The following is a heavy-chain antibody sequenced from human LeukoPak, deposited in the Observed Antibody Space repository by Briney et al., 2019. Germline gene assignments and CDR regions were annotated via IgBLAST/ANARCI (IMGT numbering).Heavy chain of an antibody. D-gene: IGHD6-13*01. CDR1: GFTFSSYW. V-gene: IGHV3-7*01. Sequence: PGGSLRLSCAASGFTFSSYWMNWVRQAPGKGLEWVANIKQDGSEKYYVDSVKGRFTISRDNAKNSLYLQMNSLRAEDTAVYYCARYIAAAVPNAFDIWGQGTMVTVSS. J-gene: IGHJ3*02. CDR3: ARYIAAAVPNAFDI. CDR2: IKQDGSEK.